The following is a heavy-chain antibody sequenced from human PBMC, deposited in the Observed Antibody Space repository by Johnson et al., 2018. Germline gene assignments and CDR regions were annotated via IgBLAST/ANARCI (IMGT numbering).Heavy chain of an antibody. CDR2: SWYDGSKA. Sequence: QVQPVESGGAEVEPGGSXRLCCAASGFTLSDYYLRWIRQAPGEGLKGVGMSWYDGSKAYYADSVKGRFTISRDNSKNTVYLEVKSLRVEDTGVYYCARNYALDVWGQGTTVTVSS. CDR3: ARNYALDV. V-gene: IGHV3-33*08. D-gene: IGHD3-16*01. J-gene: IGHJ6*02. CDR1: GFTLSDYY.